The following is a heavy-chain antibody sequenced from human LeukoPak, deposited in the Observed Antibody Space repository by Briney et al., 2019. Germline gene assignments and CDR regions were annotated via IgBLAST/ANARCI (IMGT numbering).Heavy chain of an antibody. CDR3: ARGGYCSSTSCYCDY. CDR2: IKQDGSGK. J-gene: IGHJ4*02. CDR1: GFTVSRYW. V-gene: IGHV3-7*01. Sequence: GGSLRLSCAASGFTVSRYWMSWVRQAPGKGLEWVANIKQDGSGKYYVDSVKGRFTISRDNAKSSLYLQMNSLRAEDTAVYYCARGGYCSSTSCYCDYWGQGALVTVSS. D-gene: IGHD2-2*01.